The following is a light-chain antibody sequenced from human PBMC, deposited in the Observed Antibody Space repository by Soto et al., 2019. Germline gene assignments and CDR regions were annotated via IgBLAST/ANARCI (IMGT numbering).Light chain of an antibody. CDR2: DVS. J-gene: IGLJ2*01. CDR3: CSYAGSYSQVV. CDR1: SSDVGGYNY. V-gene: IGLV2-11*01. Sequence: QSALTQPRSVSGSPGQSVTISCTGISSDVGGYNYVSWYQQHPGKAPKLMIYDVSKRPSGVPDRFSGSKSGNTASLTISGLQAEDEADYYCCSYAGSYSQVVFCGGTKLTVL.